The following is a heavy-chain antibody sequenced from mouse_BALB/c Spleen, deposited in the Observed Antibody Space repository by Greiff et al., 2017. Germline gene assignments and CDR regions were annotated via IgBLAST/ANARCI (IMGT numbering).Heavy chain of an antibody. CDR2: IDPENGDT. CDR1: GFNIKDYY. J-gene: IGHJ4*01. CDR3: NAYVYDYGRGYAMDY. D-gene: IGHD2-4*01. V-gene: IGHV14-4*02. Sequence: EVQLQQSGAELVRSGASVKLSCTASGFNIKDYYMHWVKQRPEQGLEWIGWIDPENGDTEYAPKFQGKTTMTADTSSNTAYLQISSLTSEDTAAYYCNAYVYDYGRGYAMDYWGQGTSVTVSS.